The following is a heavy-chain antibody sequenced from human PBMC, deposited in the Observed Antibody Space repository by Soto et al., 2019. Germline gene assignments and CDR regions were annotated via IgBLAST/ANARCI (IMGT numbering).Heavy chain of an antibody. Sequence: QVQLVQCGPEVKKPGASVKVSCKTSGYTYTNFGISWVRQAPGQGLEWMGWVTTDKGKTTYAQKFQGRVTMTTDTSTSTAYMELRSLRSDDTAVYYCATRSPAFDYWGQGTLVTVSS. CDR1: GYTYTNFG. J-gene: IGHJ4*02. V-gene: IGHV1-18*01. CDR3: ATRSPAFDY. CDR2: VTTDKGKT.